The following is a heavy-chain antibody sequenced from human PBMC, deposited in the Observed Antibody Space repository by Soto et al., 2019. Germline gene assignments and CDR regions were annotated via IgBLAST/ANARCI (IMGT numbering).Heavy chain of an antibody. J-gene: IGHJ4*02. D-gene: IGHD5-12*01. CDR3: AKEGGFMQPFDY. CDR1: GFTFSSYG. V-gene: IGHV3-23*01. CDR2: INGRGDTT. Sequence: EVQVLESGGGLVQPGGSLRLSYAASGFTFSSYGMNWVRQAPGKGLEWVSSINGRGDTTYYADSVKGRFTISRDNSKSTLYVQMNGLRAEDTAVYYCAKEGGFMQPFDYWGQGTLVTVSS.